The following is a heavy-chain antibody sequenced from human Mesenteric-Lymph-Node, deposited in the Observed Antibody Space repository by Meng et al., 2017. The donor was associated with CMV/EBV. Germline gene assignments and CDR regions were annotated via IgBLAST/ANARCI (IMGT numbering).Heavy chain of an antibody. V-gene: IGHV4-39*07. Sequence: SETLSLTCPVSGGPISSSSYYWGWIRQPPGKGLEWIGSIYYSGSTYYNPSLKSRVTISVDTSKNQFSLKLSSVTAADTAVYYCARDRRYSSGWSNYFDYWGQGTLVTVSS. J-gene: IGHJ4*02. CDR1: GGPISSSSYY. CDR3: ARDRRYSSGWSNYFDY. CDR2: IYYSGST. D-gene: IGHD6-19*01.